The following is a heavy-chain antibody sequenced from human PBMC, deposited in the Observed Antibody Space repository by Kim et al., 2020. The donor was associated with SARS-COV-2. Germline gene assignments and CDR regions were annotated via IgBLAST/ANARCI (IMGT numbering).Heavy chain of an antibody. CDR3: ARGGGSITMVRGVTPMYW. CDR1: GGSISSYY. J-gene: IGHJ2*01. D-gene: IGHD3-10*01. V-gene: IGHV4-59*01. Sequence: SETLSLTCTVSGGSISSYYWSWIRQPPGKGLEWIGDIYYSGSTNYNPSLKSRVTISVDTSKNQFSLKLSSVTAADTAVYYCARGGGSITMVRGVTPMYW. CDR2: IYYSGST.